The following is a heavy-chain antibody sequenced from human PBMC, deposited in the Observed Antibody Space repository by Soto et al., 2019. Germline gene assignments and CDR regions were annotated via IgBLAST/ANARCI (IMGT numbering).Heavy chain of an antibody. V-gene: IGHV1-2*04. D-gene: IGHD5-18*01. CDR1: GYTFITYC. Sequence: ASVTVSCQAFGYTFITYCITWVRQAPGQGLEWTGWINPNSGGTNYAQKFQGWVTMTRDMSISTAYMELSRLRSDDTAVYYCARSGIQLWFFDAFDIWGQGTMVTVSS. CDR3: ARSGIQLWFFDAFDI. CDR2: INPNSGGT. J-gene: IGHJ3*02.